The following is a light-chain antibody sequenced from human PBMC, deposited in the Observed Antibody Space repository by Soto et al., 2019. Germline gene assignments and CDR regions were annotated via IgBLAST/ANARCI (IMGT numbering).Light chain of an antibody. J-gene: IGKJ3*01. CDR1: QSISSY. Sequence: DIQMTQSPSSLSASVGDRVTITCRASQSISSYLNWYQQKPGKAPKLLIYAASSLQSGVPSRFSGSGSGTDFTLTISSLQPEDFATYYGQQSYSTPFTFCPGTKVDIK. V-gene: IGKV1-39*01. CDR3: QQSYSTPFT. CDR2: AAS.